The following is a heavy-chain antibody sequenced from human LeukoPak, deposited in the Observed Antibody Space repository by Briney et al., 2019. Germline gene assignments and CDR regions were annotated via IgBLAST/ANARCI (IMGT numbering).Heavy chain of an antibody. V-gene: IGHV3-23*01. D-gene: IGHD4-17*01. CDR1: GFTFSTYA. CDR2: ISGSGGST. CDR3: AKDLSVGDYMYYFDY. Sequence: GGSLRLSCAASGFTFSTYAMSCVRQAPGKGLEWVSGISGSGGSTFYADSAKGRFTISRDSSKNTLYLQMNSLRAEDTAVYYCAKDLSVGDYMYYFDYWGQGTLVTVSS. J-gene: IGHJ4*02.